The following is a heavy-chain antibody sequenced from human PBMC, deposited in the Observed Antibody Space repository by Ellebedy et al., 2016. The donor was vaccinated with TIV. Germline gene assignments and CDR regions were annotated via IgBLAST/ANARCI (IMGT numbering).Heavy chain of an antibody. D-gene: IGHD6-19*01. CDR3: ARRSSYWSALDF. CDR1: GGSISITSYY. J-gene: IGHJ4*02. CDR2: IYYDGST. V-gene: IGHV4-39*01. Sequence: MPSETLSLTCTVSGGSISITSYYWGWIRQPPGKGLEWSGSIYYDGSTYYNPSLKSRVTISNDTSKNQFSLKPTSVTAADTAVYYCARRSSYWSALDFWGQGTLATVSS.